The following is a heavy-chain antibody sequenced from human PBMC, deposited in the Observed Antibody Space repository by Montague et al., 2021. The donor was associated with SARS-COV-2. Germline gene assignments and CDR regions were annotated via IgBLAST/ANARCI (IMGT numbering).Heavy chain of an antibody. J-gene: IGHJ4*02. D-gene: IGHD3-9*01. CDR2: ISNGGRT. V-gene: IGHV4-39*01. Sequence: SDTLSLTCSVSGGSFDSGNFFWGWIRQPPGKRLEWIGVISNGGRTFDNPSLKSRVTISVHTSRNQLSLNVKSVTAADTAVYYCARHRRYDVVTYYPDFRGQGTLVTVSS. CDR3: ARHRRYDVVTYYPDF. CDR1: GGSFDSGNFF.